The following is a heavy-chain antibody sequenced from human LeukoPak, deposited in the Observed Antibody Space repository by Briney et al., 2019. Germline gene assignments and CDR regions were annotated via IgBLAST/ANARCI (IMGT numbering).Heavy chain of an antibody. CDR3: ARERYYFDY. CDR1: GDSVSSNSVA. CDR2: TYYRSKWNN. Sequence: SQTLSLTCAISGDSVSSNSVAWNWIRHSPSRALEWLGRTYYRSKWNNEYAESVRSRITINPDTSKNQFSLQLDSVTPEDTAVYYCARERYYFDYWGQGTLVTVSS. V-gene: IGHV6-1*01. J-gene: IGHJ4*02.